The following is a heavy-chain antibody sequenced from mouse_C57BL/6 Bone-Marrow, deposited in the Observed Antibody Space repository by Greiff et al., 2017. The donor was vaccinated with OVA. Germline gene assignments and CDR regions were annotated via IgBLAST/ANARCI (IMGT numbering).Heavy chain of an antibody. D-gene: IGHD1-1*01. CDR3: KRYYYGSSYWYFDV. CDR1: GYTFTDYE. V-gene: IGHV1-15*01. Sequence: VQLQQSGAELVRPGASVTLSCKASGYTFTDYEMHWVKQTPVHGLEWIGAIDPETGGTAYNQKFKGKAILTADKSSSTAYMELRSLTSEDSAVYYCKRYYYGSSYWYFDVWGTGTTVTVSS. CDR2: IDPETGGT. J-gene: IGHJ1*03.